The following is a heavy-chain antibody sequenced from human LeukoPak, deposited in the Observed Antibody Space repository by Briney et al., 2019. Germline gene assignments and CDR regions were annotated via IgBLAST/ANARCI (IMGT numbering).Heavy chain of an antibody. V-gene: IGHV1-2*02. CDR2: INPHSGGT. CDR1: GYTFTGYY. D-gene: IGHD4-17*01. J-gene: IGHJ5*02. Sequence: ASVKVSCKASGYTFTGYYMHWVRQAPGQGLEWMGWINPHSGGTNYAQKLQGRVTMTRDTSTSTVYMELSSLRSEDTAVYYCARCWPTVTTGWFDPWGQGTLVTVSS. CDR3: ARCWPTVTTGWFDP.